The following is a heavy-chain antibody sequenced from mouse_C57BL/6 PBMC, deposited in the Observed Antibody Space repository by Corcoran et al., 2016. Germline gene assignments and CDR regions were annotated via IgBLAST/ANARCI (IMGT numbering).Heavy chain of an antibody. CDR1: GYTFTDYY. V-gene: IGHV1-26*01. Sequence: VQLQQSGPELVKPGASVKISCKASGYTFTDYYMNWVKQSHGKSLEWIGDINPNNGGTSYNQKFKGKATLTVDKSSITAYMELRSLTSEDSAVYYCARTLYGSRDFDYWGQGTTLTVSS. CDR2: INPNNGGT. D-gene: IGHD1-1*01. CDR3: ARTLYGSRDFDY. J-gene: IGHJ2*01.